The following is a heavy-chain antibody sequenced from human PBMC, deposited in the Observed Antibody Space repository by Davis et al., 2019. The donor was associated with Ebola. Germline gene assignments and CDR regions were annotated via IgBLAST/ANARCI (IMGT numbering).Heavy chain of an antibody. Sequence: WIRQPPGKGLEWIGSIDYSGSTYYNSSLKTRVTTSVDTSKNRFSVNLRSVTAADTAVYYCAREGVSSGRAGSFDYWGQGTLVTVSS. D-gene: IGHD6-19*01. J-gene: IGHJ4*02. CDR2: IDYSGST. V-gene: IGHV4-39*02. CDR3: AREGVSSGRAGSFDY.